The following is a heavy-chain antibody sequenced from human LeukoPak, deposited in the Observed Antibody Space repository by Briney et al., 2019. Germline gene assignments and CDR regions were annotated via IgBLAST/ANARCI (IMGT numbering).Heavy chain of an antibody. CDR1: GFTFSSYA. CDR3: TKEGASLGSGYFDC. CDR2: ISYDGSNK. Sequence: PGRSLRLSCAASGFTFSSYAMHWVRQAPGKGLEWVAVISYDGSNKYYADSVKGRFTISRDNSKNTLYLQMNSLRVEDAALYYCTKEGASLGSGYFDCWGQGTRVTVSS. J-gene: IGHJ4*02. V-gene: IGHV3-30*04. D-gene: IGHD3-10*01.